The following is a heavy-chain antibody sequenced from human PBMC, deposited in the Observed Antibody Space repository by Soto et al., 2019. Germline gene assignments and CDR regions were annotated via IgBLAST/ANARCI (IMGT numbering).Heavy chain of an antibody. J-gene: IGHJ4*02. D-gene: IGHD3-9*01. V-gene: IGHV2-5*02. CDR3: AHRFDWYYFDY. Sequence: QITLKESGPTLVKPTQTLTLTCTLSGFSLSTTDVGVAWIRQPPGKALEWLALIYWDDDKRFSPSLKSRLTITTDTSKNQVVRSMTNMDPVDTATYYCAHRFDWYYFDYWGQGILVTVSS. CDR1: GFSLSTTDVG. CDR2: IYWDDDK.